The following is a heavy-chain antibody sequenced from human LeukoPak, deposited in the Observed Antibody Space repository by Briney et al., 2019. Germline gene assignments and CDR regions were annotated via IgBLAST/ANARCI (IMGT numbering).Heavy chain of an antibody. D-gene: IGHD5-24*01. CDR1: GYTFTSYY. Sequence: ASVKVSRKAPGYTFTSYYMHWVRQAPGQGLEWMGIINPSGGSTSYAQKFQGRVTMTRDTSTSTVYMELSSLRSEDTAVYYCARDDGYNYRSDYWGQGTLVTVSS. J-gene: IGHJ4*02. CDR3: ARDDGYNYRSDY. CDR2: INPSGGST. V-gene: IGHV1-46*01.